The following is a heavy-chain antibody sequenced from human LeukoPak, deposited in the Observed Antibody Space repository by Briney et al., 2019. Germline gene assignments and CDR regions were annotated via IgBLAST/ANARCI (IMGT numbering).Heavy chain of an antibody. CDR2: IYYSGST. V-gene: IGHV4-59*01. J-gene: IGHJ5*02. D-gene: IGHD2-21*02. Sequence: PSETLSLTCTVSGGSISSYYWSWIRQPPGKGLEWIGYIYYSGSTNYNPSLKSRVTISVDTSKNQFSLKLSSVTAADTAVYYCARGDCGGDCYSQGWFDPWGQGTLVTVPS. CDR1: GGSISSYY. CDR3: ARGDCGGDCYSQGWFDP.